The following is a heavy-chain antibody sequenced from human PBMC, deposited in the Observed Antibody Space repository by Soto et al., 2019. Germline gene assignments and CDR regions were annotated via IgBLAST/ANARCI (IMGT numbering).Heavy chain of an antibody. CDR3: AKDLGSGKPYYYYAMDV. D-gene: IGHD3-10*01. CDR1: GFIFRKYG. V-gene: IGHV3-30*18. J-gene: IGHJ6*02. CDR2: ISYDGSNK. Sequence: ESGGGVVQPGRSLRLSCAASGFIFRKYGMHWVSQAPGTGLEWVAVISYDGSNKYYAESVKGRFIISRDKSENTLYLQMNSLRAEDTALYYCAKDLGSGKPYYYYAMDVWGQGTTVTVSS.